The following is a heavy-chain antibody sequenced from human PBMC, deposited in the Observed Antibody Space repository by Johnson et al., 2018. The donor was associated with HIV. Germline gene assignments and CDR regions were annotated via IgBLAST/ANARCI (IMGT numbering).Heavy chain of an antibody. V-gene: IGHV3-30*02. CDR3: AREKLGSTEYDAFEI. CDR1: GFTFSSYV. CDR2: IHSDGSNE. J-gene: IGHJ3*02. D-gene: IGHD4-17*01. Sequence: VQLVESGGGLVQPGGSLRLSCAASGFTFSSYVMHWVRQAPGKGLEWVSFIHSDGSNEYYADSVKGRFTISRNNVRNSLYLQMSSLRAADTAVYYCAREKLGSTEYDAFEIWGQGTMVTVSS.